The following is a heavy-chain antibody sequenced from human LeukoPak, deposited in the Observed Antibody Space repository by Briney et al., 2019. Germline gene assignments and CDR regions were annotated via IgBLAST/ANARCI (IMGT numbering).Heavy chain of an antibody. CDR3: AKSTYGSPEGY. V-gene: IGHV3-23*01. Sequence: GGSLRLSCAASGFTFSSYAMSWVRQAPGKGLEWVSAISGSGGSTYYTDSVKGRFTISRDNSKNTLYLQMNSLRAEDTAVYYCAKSTYGSPEGYWGQGTLVTVSS. CDR2: ISGSGGST. J-gene: IGHJ4*02. D-gene: IGHD3-10*01. CDR1: GFTFSSYA.